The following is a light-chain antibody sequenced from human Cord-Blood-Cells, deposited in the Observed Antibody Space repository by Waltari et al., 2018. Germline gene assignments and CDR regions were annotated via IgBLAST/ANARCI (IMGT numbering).Light chain of an antibody. CDR2: GAS. CDR3: QQYGSSPPLT. V-gene: IGKV3-20*01. J-gene: IGKJ4*01. Sequence: ELVLTQSPGTLSLSPGESAPLSCRASQSVSSSYLAWYQQKPGQAPRLLIYGASSRATGIPDRFSGSGSGTDFTLTISRLEPEDFAVYYCQQYGSSPPLTFGGGTKVEIK. CDR1: QSVSSSY.